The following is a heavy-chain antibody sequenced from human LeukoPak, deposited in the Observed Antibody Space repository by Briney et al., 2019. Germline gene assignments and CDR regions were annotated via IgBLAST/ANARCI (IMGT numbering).Heavy chain of an antibody. CDR1: GGTFSSYA. D-gene: IGHD1-7*01. J-gene: IGHJ6*03. Sequence: GASVKVSCKASGGTFSSYAISWVRQAPGQGLEWMGGIIPIFGTANYAQKFQGRVTITTDESTSTAYMELSSLRSEDTAVYYCATITGTNIDGDYYYYMDVWGKETTVTVSS. CDR2: IIPIFGTA. CDR3: ATITGTNIDGDYYYYMDV. V-gene: IGHV1-69*05.